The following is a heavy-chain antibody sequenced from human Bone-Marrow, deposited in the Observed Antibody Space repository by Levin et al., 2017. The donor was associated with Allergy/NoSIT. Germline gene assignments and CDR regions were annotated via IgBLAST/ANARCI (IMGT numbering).Heavy chain of an antibody. CDR1: GHSISSDYH. D-gene: IGHD2-15*01. Sequence: SQTLSLTCNVSGHSISSDYHWAWIRQSPGKGLDWIGTIHHSGSAYYNPFLQSRVIISVDTSKNQFSLKMSSVTATDTAVYFCARGLSVAATPHYYDSWGQGSLVTVSS. V-gene: IGHV4-38-2*02. CDR3: ARGLSVAATPHYYDS. J-gene: IGHJ4*02. CDR2: IHHSGSA.